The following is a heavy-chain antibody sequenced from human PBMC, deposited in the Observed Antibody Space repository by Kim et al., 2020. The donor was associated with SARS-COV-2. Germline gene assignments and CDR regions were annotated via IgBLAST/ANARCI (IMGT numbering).Heavy chain of an antibody. CDR1: GFTFTNYA. V-gene: IGHV3-23*01. CDR3: AKDAETWSRHYSVSVSAYDF. Sequence: GGSLRLSCAASGFTFTNYAMSWVRQAPGKGLEWVAGIGGSAYNTYYANSVKGRFTISRDISENTLHLQMNSLRAEDTAVYYCAKDAETWSRHYSVSVSAYDFWGQGTMVTVSS. D-gene: IGHD3-3*01. CDR2: IGGSAYNT. J-gene: IGHJ3*01.